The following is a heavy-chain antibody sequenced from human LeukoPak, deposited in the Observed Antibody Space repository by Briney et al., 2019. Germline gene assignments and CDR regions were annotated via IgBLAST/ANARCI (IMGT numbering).Heavy chain of an antibody. J-gene: IGHJ6*02. D-gene: IGHD2-15*01. V-gene: IGHV6-1*01. CDR3: ATVLGYCSGGSCYMYYYGMDV. CDR1: GDSVSSNSAA. CDR2: TYYRSKWYN. Sequence: SQTLSLTCAISGDSVSSNSAAWNWIRQSPSRGLEWLGRTYYRSKWYNDYAVSVKSRITINPDTSKNQFSLQLNSVTPEDTAVYYCATVLGYCSGGSCYMYYYGMDVWGQGTTVTVSS.